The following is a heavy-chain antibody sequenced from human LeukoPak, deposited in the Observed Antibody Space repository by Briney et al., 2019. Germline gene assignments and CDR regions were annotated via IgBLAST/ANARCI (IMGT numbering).Heavy chain of an antibody. CDR2: ISSSSSYI. CDR1: GFTFSTYT. D-gene: IGHD2-21*02. CDR3: ARGPDCGGGCYSAWFDP. J-gene: IGHJ5*02. V-gene: IGHV3-21*01. Sequence: PGGSLRLSCAASGFTFSTYTMNWVRQAPGKGLEWVSSISSSSSYIYYADSVKGRFTISRDNAKNSLYLQMNSLRAEDTAVYYCARGPDCGGGCYSAWFDPWGQGTLVTVSS.